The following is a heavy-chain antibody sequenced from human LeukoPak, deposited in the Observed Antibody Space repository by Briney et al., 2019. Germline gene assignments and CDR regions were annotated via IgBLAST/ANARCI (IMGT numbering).Heavy chain of an antibody. V-gene: IGHV1-69*01. CDR2: IIPIFGTA. CDR3: ASGREDGWGYFDY. D-gene: IGHD5-24*01. Sequence: SVKVSCKASGGTFSSYAISWVRQAPGQGLEWMGGIIPIFGTANYAQKFQGRVTITADESTSTAYMELSSLRSEDTAVYCCASGREDGWGYFDYWGQGTLVTVSS. CDR1: GGTFSSYA. J-gene: IGHJ4*02.